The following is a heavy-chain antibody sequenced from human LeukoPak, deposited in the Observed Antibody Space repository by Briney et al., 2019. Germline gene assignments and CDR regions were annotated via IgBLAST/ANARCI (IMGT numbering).Heavy chain of an antibody. D-gene: IGHD6-19*01. CDR3: ARATISRPGYSSGWHPIWAYNPSDY. Sequence: PGGSLRLSCAASGFTFSSYSMNWVRQAPGKGLEWVSSISSSSSYIYYADSVKGRFTISRDNAKNSLYLQMNSLRAEDTAVYYCARATISRPGYSSGWHPIWAYNPSDYWGQGTLVTVSS. CDR2: ISSSSSYI. CDR1: GFTFSSYS. V-gene: IGHV3-21*01. J-gene: IGHJ4*02.